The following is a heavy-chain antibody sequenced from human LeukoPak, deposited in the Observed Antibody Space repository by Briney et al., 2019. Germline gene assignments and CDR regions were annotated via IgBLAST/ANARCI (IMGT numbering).Heavy chain of an antibody. CDR2: FYNSGRS. CDR3: TRGAGWLIDY. Sequence: SETLSLTCTVSDDSISDYYRGWIRQPPGKGLEWIGYFYNSGRSTYNPSLKSRVTISADTSKNHFSLKLNSVTTADTAVYYCTRGAGWLIDYWGQGSLVTVSS. V-gene: IGHV4-59*01. D-gene: IGHD3-16*01. J-gene: IGHJ4*02. CDR1: DDSISDYY.